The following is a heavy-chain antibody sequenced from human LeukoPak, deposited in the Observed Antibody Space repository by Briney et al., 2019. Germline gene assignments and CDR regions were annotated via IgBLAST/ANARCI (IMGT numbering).Heavy chain of an antibody. D-gene: IGHD6-13*01. J-gene: IGHJ4*02. CDR3: AKDRYSSSWYYFDY. CDR1: GFTFSSYA. CDR2: ISGGGGST. Sequence: GGSLRLSCAASGFTFSSYAMRWVRQAPGKGLEWVSAISGGGGSTYYADSVKGRFTISRDNSKNTLYLQMHSLRAEDTALYYCAKDRYSSSWYYFDYWGQGTLVTVSS. V-gene: IGHV3-23*01.